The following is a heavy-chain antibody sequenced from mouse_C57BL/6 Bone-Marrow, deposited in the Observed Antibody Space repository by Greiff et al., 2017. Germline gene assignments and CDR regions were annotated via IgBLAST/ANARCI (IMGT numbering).Heavy chain of an antibody. Sequence: VQLQQSGAELVRPGASVKLSCTASGFNIKDDYMHWVKQRPEQGLEWIGWIDPENGDPESASQFQGKATITADTSSNTAYLQRSRLTSEDTAVYYCLTLSYDYAIDYWGQGTSVTVSA. V-gene: IGHV14-4*01. CDR1: GFNIKDDY. CDR2: IDPENGDP. J-gene: IGHJ4*01. D-gene: IGHD2-10*02. CDR3: LTLSYDYAIDY.